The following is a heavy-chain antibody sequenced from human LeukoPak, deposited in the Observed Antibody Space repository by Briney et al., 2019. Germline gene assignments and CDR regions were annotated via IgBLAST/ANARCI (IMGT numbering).Heavy chain of an antibody. D-gene: IGHD1-26*01. Sequence: PSETLSLTCTVSGGSISSSSYYWGWIRQPPGKGLEWIGSIYYSGSTYYNPSLKSRVTISVDTSKNQFSLKLSSVTAADTAVYYCARTEEWELHDAFDIWGQGTMVTVSS. CDR3: ARTEEWELHDAFDI. CDR2: IYYSGST. J-gene: IGHJ3*02. V-gene: IGHV4-39*07. CDR1: GGSISSSSYY.